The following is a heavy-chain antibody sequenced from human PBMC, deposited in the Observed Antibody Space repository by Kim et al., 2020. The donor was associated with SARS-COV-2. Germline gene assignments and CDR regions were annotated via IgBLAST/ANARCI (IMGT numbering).Heavy chain of an antibody. J-gene: IGHJ6*02. CDR1: GYSFTNYW. Sequence: GESLKISCKGSGYSFTNYWITWVRQMPGKGLEWMGRIDPSDSYTNYSPSFQGHVTISADKSISTAYLQSSSLKASDTAMYYCARDRWREGYHFYYGMDVWGQGTTVTVSS. CDR2: IDPSDSYT. CDR3: ARDRWREGYHFYYGMDV. V-gene: IGHV5-10-1*01.